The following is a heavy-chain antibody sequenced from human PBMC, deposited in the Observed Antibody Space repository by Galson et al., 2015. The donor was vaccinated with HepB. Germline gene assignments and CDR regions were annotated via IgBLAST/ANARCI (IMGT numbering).Heavy chain of an antibody. Sequence: SLRLSCAASGLTFSSYAMSWARQAPGKGLEWVSAISGSGGSTYYADSVKGRFTISRDNSKNTLYLQMNSLRAEDTAVYYCAKTFSGYYDSSGYAFDYWGQGTLVTVSS. D-gene: IGHD3-22*01. J-gene: IGHJ4*02. CDR1: GLTFSSYA. V-gene: IGHV3-23*01. CDR3: AKTFSGYYDSSGYAFDY. CDR2: ISGSGGST.